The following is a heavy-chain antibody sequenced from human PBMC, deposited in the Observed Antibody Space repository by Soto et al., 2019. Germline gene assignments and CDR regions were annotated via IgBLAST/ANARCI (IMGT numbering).Heavy chain of an antibody. CDR2: INHSGST. V-gene: IGHV4-34*01. Sequence: PSKTLSLTCAVYGGSFSGYYWSWIRQPPGKGLEWIGEINHSGSTNYNPSLKSRVTISVDTSKNQFSLKLSSVTAADTAVYYCARGSRIYYDSSGWAPSGWFDPWGQGTLVTVSS. CDR1: GGSFSGYY. J-gene: IGHJ5*02. CDR3: ARGSRIYYDSSGWAPSGWFDP. D-gene: IGHD3-22*01.